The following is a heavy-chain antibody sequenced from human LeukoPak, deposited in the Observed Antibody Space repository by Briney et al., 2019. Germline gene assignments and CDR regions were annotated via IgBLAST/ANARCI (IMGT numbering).Heavy chain of an antibody. CDR2: ISWNSGSI. CDR1: GFTFDDYA. Sequence: GGSLRLSCAASGFTFDDYAMHWVRQAPGKGLEWVSGISWNSGSIGYADSVKGRFTISRDNAKNSLYLQMNSPRAEDTALYYCAKEVSPTYGEEEEDNFDYWGQGTLVTVSS. J-gene: IGHJ4*02. D-gene: IGHD4-17*01. CDR3: AKEVSPTYGEEEEDNFDY. V-gene: IGHV3-9*01.